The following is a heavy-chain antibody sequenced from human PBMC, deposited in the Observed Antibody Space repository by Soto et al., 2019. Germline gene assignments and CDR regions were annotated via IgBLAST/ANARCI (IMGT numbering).Heavy chain of an antibody. CDR2: IIPILGIE. CDR3: ARDRSSDPNYYYYMDV. D-gene: IGHD6-19*01. Sequence: QVQLVQSGAEVKKPGSSVKVSCKASGGTFSSYAITWVRQAPGQGLEWMGRIIPILGIENYAQKFQDRVTITADKSTSKVYMELSSLRSEDTAVYYCARDRSSDPNYYYYMDVWGKGTTVNVSS. CDR1: GGTFSSYA. J-gene: IGHJ6*03. V-gene: IGHV1-69*04.